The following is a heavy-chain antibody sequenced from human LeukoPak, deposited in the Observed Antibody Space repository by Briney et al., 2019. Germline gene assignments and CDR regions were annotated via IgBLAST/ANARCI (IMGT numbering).Heavy chain of an antibody. V-gene: IGHV4-59*11. CDR3: ATVADGYNYATFDH. CDR1: GGSISSRY. Sequence: SETLSLTCTVSGGSISSRYWSWIRQPPGKGLEWIGYIYHSGRASYNPSLMSRLTLSLDTSKKQFSLNLSSVTAADTAVYYCATVADGYNYATFDHWGQGTLVTASS. D-gene: IGHD5-24*01. CDR2: IYHSGRA. J-gene: IGHJ4*01.